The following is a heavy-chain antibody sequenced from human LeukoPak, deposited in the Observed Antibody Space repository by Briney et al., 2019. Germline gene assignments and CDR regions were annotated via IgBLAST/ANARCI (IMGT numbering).Heavy chain of an antibody. V-gene: IGHV3-33*01. CDR2: IWYDGSNK. CDR1: GFTFSSYG. J-gene: IGHJ4*02. CDR3: ARGYSSGWYCVFNY. Sequence: PGGSLRLSCAASGFTFSSYGMHWVRQAPGKGLEWVAVIWYDGSNKYYADSVKGRFTISRDNSKNTLYLQMNSLRAEDTAVYYCARGYSSGWYCVFNYWGQGTLVTVSS. D-gene: IGHD6-19*01.